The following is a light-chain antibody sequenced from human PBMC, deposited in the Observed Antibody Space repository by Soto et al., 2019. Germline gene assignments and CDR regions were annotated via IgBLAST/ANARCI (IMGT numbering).Light chain of an antibody. V-gene: IGLV2-14*03. CDR2: DVS. CDR1: SSDVGGYDY. J-gene: IGLJ2*01. Sequence: QSVLTQPASVSGSPGQSITISCTGTSSDVGGYDYVSWYQQHPGKAPKLMIYDVSYRPSGVSNRFSGSKSGNTASLTISGLPAEDEADYYCSSYTSSSAVVFGGGTKLTVL. CDR3: SSYTSSSAVV.